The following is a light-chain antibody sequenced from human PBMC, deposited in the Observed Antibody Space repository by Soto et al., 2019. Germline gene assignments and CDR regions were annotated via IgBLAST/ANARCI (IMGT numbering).Light chain of an antibody. Sequence: DIQMTQSPSSLSASVGDRVTITCRASQGISNYLAWYQQKPGKVPKLLIYAASTLQSGVPSRFSGSGSGTDFSLTISSLQPEDVATYYCQKYNSAPQLTFGGGTKVEIK. CDR1: QGISNY. V-gene: IGKV1-27*01. CDR3: QKYNSAPQLT. CDR2: AAS. J-gene: IGKJ4*01.